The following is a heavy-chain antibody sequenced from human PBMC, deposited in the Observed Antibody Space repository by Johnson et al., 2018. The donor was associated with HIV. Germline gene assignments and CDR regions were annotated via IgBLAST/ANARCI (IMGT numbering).Heavy chain of an antibody. CDR3: ARESGGQYDAFDI. CDR2: ISSSGDII. Sequence: QVQLVESGGGLVKPGGSLRLSCAPPGFTFSDYYMSWMRQAPGKGLEWLSFISSSGDIIRYAASVKGRFTISRDNAKNSLILQMNSLRDEDTAVYYCARESGGQYDAFDIWGQGTMVTVSS. D-gene: IGHD3-16*01. CDR1: GFTFSDYY. V-gene: IGHV3-11*04. J-gene: IGHJ3*02.